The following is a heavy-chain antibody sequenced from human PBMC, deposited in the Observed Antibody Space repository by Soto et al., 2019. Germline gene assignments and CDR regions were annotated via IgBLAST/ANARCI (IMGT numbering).Heavy chain of an antibody. CDR1: GYTFTGYY. CDR3: ARAYSRDAFDI. J-gene: IGHJ3*02. D-gene: IGHD6-13*01. Sequence: VSVKVSCEASGYTFTGYYMHWVRQAPGQGLEWMGWINPNSGGTNYAQKFQGWVTMTRDTSISTAYMELSRLRSDDTAVYYCARAYSRDAFDIWGQGTMVTVSS. CDR2: INPNSGGT. V-gene: IGHV1-2*04.